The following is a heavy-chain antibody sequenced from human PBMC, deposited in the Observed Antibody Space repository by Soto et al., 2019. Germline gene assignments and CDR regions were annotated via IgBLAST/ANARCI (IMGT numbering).Heavy chain of an antibody. Sequence: GGSLRLSCAASGFTFSSYWMHWVRQAPGKGLVWVSRINSDGSSTSYADSVKGRFTISRDNAKNTLYLQMNSLRAEDTAVYYCARGGVYIWGSYRDYYYYMDVWGKGTTVTVSS. J-gene: IGHJ6*03. CDR1: GFTFSSYW. CDR3: ARGGVYIWGSYRDYYYYMDV. CDR2: INSDGSST. D-gene: IGHD3-16*02. V-gene: IGHV3-74*01.